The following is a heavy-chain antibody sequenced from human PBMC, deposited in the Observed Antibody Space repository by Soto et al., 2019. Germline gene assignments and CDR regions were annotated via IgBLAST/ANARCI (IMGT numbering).Heavy chain of an antibody. J-gene: IGHJ6*04. CDR2: ISYDGSNK. Sequence: GGSLRLSCAASGFTFSSYAMHWVRQAPGKGLEWVAVISYDGSNKYYADSVKGRFTISRDNSKNTLYLQMNSLRAEDTAVYYCEIGGPEYCGGDCYYYSYYGMDVWGKGTTVTASS. CDR1: GFTFSSYA. V-gene: IGHV3-30-3*01. D-gene: IGHD2-21*02. CDR3: EIGGPEYCGGDCYYYSYYGMDV.